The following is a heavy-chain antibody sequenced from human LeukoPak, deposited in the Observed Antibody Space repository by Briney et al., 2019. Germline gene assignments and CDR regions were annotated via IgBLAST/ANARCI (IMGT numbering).Heavy chain of an antibody. CDR3: ARLGYSSSWYD. J-gene: IGHJ4*02. V-gene: IGHV3-21*01. CDR2: ISSSSSYI. CDR1: GFTFSSYA. D-gene: IGHD6-13*01. Sequence: GGSLRLSCAASGFTFSSYAMSWVRQAPGKGLEWVSSISSSSSYIYYADSVKGRFTISRDNAKNSLYLQMNSLRAEDTAVYYCARLGYSSSWYDWGQGTLVTVSS.